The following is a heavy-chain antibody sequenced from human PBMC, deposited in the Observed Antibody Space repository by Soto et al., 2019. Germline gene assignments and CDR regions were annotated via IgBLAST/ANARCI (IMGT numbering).Heavy chain of an antibody. Sequence: ASVKVSCKASGYTFTSYAMHWVRQAPGQRLEWMGWINAGNGNTKYSQKFQGRVTITRDTSASTAYMELSSLRSEDTAVYYCARDMEWLIYEGSRIPESHGMDVWGQGTTVTVSS. CDR1: GYTFTSYA. J-gene: IGHJ6*02. V-gene: IGHV1-3*01. D-gene: IGHD3-3*01. CDR3: ARDMEWLIYEGSRIPESHGMDV. CDR2: INAGNGNT.